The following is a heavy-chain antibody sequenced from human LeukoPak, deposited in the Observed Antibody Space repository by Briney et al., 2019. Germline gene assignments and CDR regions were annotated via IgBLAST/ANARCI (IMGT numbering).Heavy chain of an antibody. V-gene: IGHV3-30*18. J-gene: IGHJ4*02. D-gene: IGHD1-26*01. CDR2: ISYDGSNK. Sequence: GGSLRLSCAASGFTFSSYGMHWVRQAPGKGLEWVAVISYDGSNKYYADSVKGRFTISRDNSKNTLYLQMNSLRAEDTAVYYCAKDLRWELQMDYWGQGTLVTVSS. CDR3: AKDLRWELQMDY. CDR1: GFTFSSYG.